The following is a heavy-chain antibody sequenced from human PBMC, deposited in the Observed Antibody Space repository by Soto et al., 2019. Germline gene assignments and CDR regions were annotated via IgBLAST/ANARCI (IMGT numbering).Heavy chain of an antibody. Sequence: SETLSLTCSVSGDTRSATTYQWDWIRRPPGKGLEWIGTIYYSGATHYNPSLRSRVTISVDTSNNQFFLKLNFVTAADTAVYFCARHSTSGNLYSSINYWGQGALVTVSS. CDR1: GDTRSATTYQ. CDR3: ARHSTSGNLYSSINY. D-gene: IGHD3-10*01. J-gene: IGHJ4*02. CDR2: IYYSGAT. V-gene: IGHV4-39*01.